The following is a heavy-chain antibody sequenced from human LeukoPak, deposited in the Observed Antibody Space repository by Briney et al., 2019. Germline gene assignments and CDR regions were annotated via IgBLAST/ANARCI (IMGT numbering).Heavy chain of an antibody. Sequence: QAGGSLRLSCAASGFTFSSYAMSWVRQAPGKGLEWVSAISGSGGSTYYADSVKGRFTISRDNSKNTLYLQMNSLRAEDTAVYYCAKVGPTPFFGVVLGFDYWGQGTLVTVSS. CDR2: ISGSGGST. V-gene: IGHV3-23*01. D-gene: IGHD3-3*01. J-gene: IGHJ4*02. CDR3: AKVGPTPFFGVVLGFDY. CDR1: GFTFSSYA.